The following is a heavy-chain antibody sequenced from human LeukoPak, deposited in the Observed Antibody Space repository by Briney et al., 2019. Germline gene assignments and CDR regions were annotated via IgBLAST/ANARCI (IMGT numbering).Heavy chain of an antibody. Sequence: PGGSLRLSCAASGFTFSSSGMYWVRQAPGKGLEWVALILYDGSNKYYADSVQGRFTISRDNSENMLYLQMNSLRAEDTAVYYCRISAVVHLDDWGQGTLVTVSS. D-gene: IGHD6-13*01. V-gene: IGHV3-30*03. J-gene: IGHJ4*02. CDR1: GFTFSSSG. CDR2: ILYDGSNK. CDR3: RISAVVHLDD.